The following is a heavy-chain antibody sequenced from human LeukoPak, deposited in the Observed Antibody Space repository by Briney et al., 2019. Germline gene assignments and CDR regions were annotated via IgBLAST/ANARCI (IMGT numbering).Heavy chain of an antibody. V-gene: IGHV1-2*02. CDR3: ARRIAGRLINDAFDI. D-gene: IGHD6-6*01. CDR1: GYTFTGYY. Sequence: ASVKVSCKASGYTFTGYYMHWVRQAPGQGLEWMGWINPYSGGTHYALIFQDRVTMTRDTSISTAYMELSRLRSDDTAVYYCARRIAGRLINDAFDIWGQGTMVTVSS. CDR2: INPYSGGT. J-gene: IGHJ3*02.